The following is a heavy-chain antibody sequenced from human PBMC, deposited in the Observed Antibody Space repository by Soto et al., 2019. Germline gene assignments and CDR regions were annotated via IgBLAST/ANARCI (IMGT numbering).Heavy chain of an antibody. D-gene: IGHD6-19*01. CDR2: ISAYNGNT. CDR1: GYTFTSYG. J-gene: IGHJ5*02. Sequence: GASVKVSCKASGYTFTSYGISWVRQAPGQGLEWMGWISAYNGNTNYAQKLQGRVTMTTDTSTSTAYMELRSLRSDDTAVYYCARDSIDQWPDTNWFDPWGQGTLVTSPQ. V-gene: IGHV1-18*01. CDR3: ARDSIDQWPDTNWFDP.